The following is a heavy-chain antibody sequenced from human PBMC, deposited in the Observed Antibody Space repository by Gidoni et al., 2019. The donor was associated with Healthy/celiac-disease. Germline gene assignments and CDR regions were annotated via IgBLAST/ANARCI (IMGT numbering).Heavy chain of an antibody. CDR2: ISAYNGNT. CDR3: ARDRLDYDYIWGSYRLFDY. Sequence: QVQLVQSGAEVKKPGASVKVSCKASGYTFTSSGISWVRQAPGQGREWMGWISAYNGNTNYAQKLQGRVTMTTDTSTSTAYMELRSLRSDDTAVDYCARDRLDYDYIWGSYRLFDYWGQGTLVTVST. J-gene: IGHJ4*02. D-gene: IGHD3-16*02. V-gene: IGHV1-18*01. CDR1: GYTFTSSG.